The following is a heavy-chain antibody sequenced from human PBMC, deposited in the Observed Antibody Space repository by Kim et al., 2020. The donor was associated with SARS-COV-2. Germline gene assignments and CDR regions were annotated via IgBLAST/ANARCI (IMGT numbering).Heavy chain of an antibody. CDR1: GFTFDDYA. V-gene: IGHV3-9*01. Sequence: GGSLRLSCAASGFTFDDYAMHWVRQAPGKGLEWVSGISWNSGSIGYADSVKGRFTISRDNAKNSLYLQMNSLRAEDTALYYCAKDAKWEFDAFDIWGQGT. CDR2: ISWNSGSI. D-gene: IGHD1-26*01. CDR3: AKDAKWEFDAFDI. J-gene: IGHJ3*02.